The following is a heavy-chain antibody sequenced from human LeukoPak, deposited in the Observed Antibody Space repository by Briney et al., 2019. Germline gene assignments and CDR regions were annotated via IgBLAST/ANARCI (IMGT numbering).Heavy chain of an antibody. Sequence: SETLSLTCTVSGYSISSGYYWGWIRQPPGKGLEWIGSIYHSGSTYYNPSLKSRVTISVDTSKNQFSLKLSSVTAADTAVYYCARYKEYSSGIDYWGQGTLVTVSS. CDR1: GYSISSGYY. V-gene: IGHV4-38-2*02. D-gene: IGHD6-19*01. J-gene: IGHJ4*02. CDR3: ARYKEYSSGIDY. CDR2: IYHSGST.